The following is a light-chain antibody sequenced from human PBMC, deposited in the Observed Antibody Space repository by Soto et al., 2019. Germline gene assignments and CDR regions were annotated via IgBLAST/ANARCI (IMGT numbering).Light chain of an antibody. V-gene: IGKV3-15*01. Sequence: EIVMTQSPATLSVSPGESATLSCRASESISRNLAWYQQKPGQAPRLLVYGASTRASGVAARFSGSGSGTEFTLTISRLQSEDFAIYHCQQYHNWPPAWTFGQGTKVEIK. CDR2: GAS. J-gene: IGKJ1*01. CDR3: QQYHNWPPAWT. CDR1: ESISRN.